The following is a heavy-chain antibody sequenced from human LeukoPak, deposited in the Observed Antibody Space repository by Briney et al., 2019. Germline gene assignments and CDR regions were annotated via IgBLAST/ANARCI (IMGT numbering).Heavy chain of an antibody. D-gene: IGHD3-3*01. V-gene: IGHV1-2*06. Sequence: ASVKVSCKGSGYTFTGYYLHWVRQAPGQGLEWMGRINPKSGGTNYAQKFQGRVTITRDTSISTAYMELSRLRSDDTAVYYCARVEGLRFLEWLLNYWGQGTLVTVSS. CDR3: ARVEGLRFLEWLLNY. CDR1: GYTFTGYY. J-gene: IGHJ4*02. CDR2: INPKSGGT.